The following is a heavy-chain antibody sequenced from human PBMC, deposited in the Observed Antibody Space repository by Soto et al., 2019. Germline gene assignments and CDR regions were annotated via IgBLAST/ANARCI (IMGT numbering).Heavy chain of an antibody. CDR1: GYTFTSYA. CDR3: ARRSGLGYCSGGSCYSPYYYYGMDV. J-gene: IGHJ6*02. Sequence: ASVKVSCKASGYTFTSYAMHWVRQAPGQRLEWMGWINAGNGNTKYSQKFQGRVTITRDTSASTAYMELSSLRSEDTAVYYCARRSGLGYCSGGSCYSPYYYYGMDVWGQGTTVTVSS. D-gene: IGHD2-15*01. CDR2: INAGNGNT. V-gene: IGHV1-3*01.